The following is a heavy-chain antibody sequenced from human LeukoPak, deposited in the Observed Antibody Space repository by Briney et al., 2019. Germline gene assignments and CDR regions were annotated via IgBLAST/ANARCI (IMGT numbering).Heavy chain of an antibody. CDR3: ATSRVGYGEIRAGFDY. D-gene: IGHD4-17*01. J-gene: IGHJ4*02. V-gene: IGHV3-23*01. CDR2: ISGSGGST. CDR1: GFTFSSYA. Sequence: GGSLRLSCAASGFTFSSYAMSWVRQAPGKGLEWVSAISGSGGSTYYADSVKGGFTISRDNSKNTLYLQMNSLRAEDTAVYYCATSRVGYGEIRAGFDYWGQGTLVTVSS.